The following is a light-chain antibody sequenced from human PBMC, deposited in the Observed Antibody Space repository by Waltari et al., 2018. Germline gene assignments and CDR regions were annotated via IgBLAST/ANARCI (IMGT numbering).Light chain of an antibody. CDR3: QQSYSAPFT. Sequence: ITCRASQSISSYLNWYQQKPGKAPKLLIYAASSLQSGVPSRFSGSGSGTDFTLTISSLQREDFATYYCQQSYSAPFTFGGGTKVEI. CDR1: QSISSY. J-gene: IGKJ4*01. V-gene: IGKV1-39*01. CDR2: AAS.